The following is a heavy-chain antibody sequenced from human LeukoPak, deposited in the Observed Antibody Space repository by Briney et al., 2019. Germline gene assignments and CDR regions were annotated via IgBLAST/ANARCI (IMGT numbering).Heavy chain of an antibody. CDR3: ARRDYYGSGSFLRRFDP. J-gene: IGHJ5*02. CDR1: GGSISSSSYY. Sequence: PSETLSLTCTVSGGSISSSSYYWGWIRQPPGKGLEWIGEINHSGSTNYNPSLKSRVTISVDTSKNQFSLKLSSVTAADMAVYYCARRDYYGSGSFLRRFDPWGQGTLVTVSS. V-gene: IGHV4-39*07. CDR2: INHSGST. D-gene: IGHD3-10*01.